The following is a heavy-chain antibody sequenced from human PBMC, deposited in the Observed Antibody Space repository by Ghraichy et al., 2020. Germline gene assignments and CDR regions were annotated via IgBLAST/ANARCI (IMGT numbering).Heavy chain of an antibody. CDR2: IYYSGST. D-gene: IGHD6-19*01. CDR3: AKSGRWSSGRDAFDI. Sequence: SETLSLTCTVSGGSISSYYWSWIRQPPGKGLEWIGYIYYSGSTNYNPSLKSRVTISVDTSKNQFSLKLSPVTAADTAVYYCAKSGRWSSGRDAFDIWGQGTMVTVSS. CDR1: GGSISSYY. J-gene: IGHJ3*02. V-gene: IGHV4-59*01.